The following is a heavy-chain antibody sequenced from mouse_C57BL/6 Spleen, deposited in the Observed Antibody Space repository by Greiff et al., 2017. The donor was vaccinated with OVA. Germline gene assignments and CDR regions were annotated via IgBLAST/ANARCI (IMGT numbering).Heavy chain of an antibody. CDR2: ISYSGST. J-gene: IGHJ1*03. D-gene: IGHD2-4*01. CDR3: ARRLRRGLGWYFDV. Sequence: EVMLVESGPGMVKPSQSLSLTCTVTGYSITSGYDWHWIRHFPGNKLEWMGYISYSGSTNYNPSLKSRISITHDTSKTHFFLKLNSVTTEDTATYYCARRLRRGLGWYFDVWGTGTTVTVSS. CDR1: GYSITSGYD. V-gene: IGHV3-1*01.